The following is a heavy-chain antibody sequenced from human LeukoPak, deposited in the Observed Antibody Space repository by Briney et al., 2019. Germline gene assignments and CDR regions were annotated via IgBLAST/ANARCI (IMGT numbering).Heavy chain of an antibody. D-gene: IGHD6-13*01. J-gene: IGHJ4*02. Sequence: GGSLRLSRAASGFTFSNYSMIWVRQAPGQGLEWVSFISLSSSYIYYADSVKGRFTVSRDNAKNSLYLQMNSLRADDTAVYYCARDTPAAGSRYYDYWGQGTLVTVSS. CDR3: ARDTPAAGSRYYDY. CDR1: GFTFSNYS. V-gene: IGHV3-21*01. CDR2: ISLSSSYI.